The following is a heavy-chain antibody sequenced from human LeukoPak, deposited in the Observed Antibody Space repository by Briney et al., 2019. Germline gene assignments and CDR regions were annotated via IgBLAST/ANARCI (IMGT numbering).Heavy chain of an antibody. V-gene: IGHV3-30*02. CDR3: VLGTDYFDY. CDR1: GFPFRTYG. J-gene: IGHJ4*02. CDR2: IRHDGSNK. Sequence: GGSLRLSCAASGFPFRTYGMHWARQAPGKGLEWVAFIRHDGSNKFYADSAKGRFTISIDNSKKMLYVQMNSLRAEDTAVYYCVLGTDYFDYWGQGTLVTVSS.